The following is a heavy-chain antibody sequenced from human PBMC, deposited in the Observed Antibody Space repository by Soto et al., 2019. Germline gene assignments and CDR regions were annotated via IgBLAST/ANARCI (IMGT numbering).Heavy chain of an antibody. CDR1: GGSISSGGYY. J-gene: IGHJ4*02. Sequence: TLSLTCTVSGGSISSGGYYWSWIRQHPGKGLEWIGYIYYSGGTYYNPSLKSRVTISVDTSKNQFSLKLSSVTAADTAVYYCAREYCTNGVCSFFDYWGQGTLVTVSS. V-gene: IGHV4-31*03. CDR2: IYYSGGT. CDR3: AREYCTNGVCSFFDY. D-gene: IGHD2-8*01.